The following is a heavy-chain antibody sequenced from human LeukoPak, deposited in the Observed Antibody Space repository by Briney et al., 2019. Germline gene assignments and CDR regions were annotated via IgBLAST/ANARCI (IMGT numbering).Heavy chain of an antibody. CDR1: GFTFSSYA. J-gene: IGHJ4*02. V-gene: IGHV3-23*01. CDR3: AKNQYQLPGLQDY. Sequence: GGSLRLSCAASGFTFSSYAMSWVRQAPGKGLEWVSAISGSGGSTYYADSVKGRFTISRDNSKNTLYLQMNSLRAEDAAVYYCAKNQYQLPGLQDYWGQGTLVTVSS. D-gene: IGHD2-2*01. CDR2: ISGSGGST.